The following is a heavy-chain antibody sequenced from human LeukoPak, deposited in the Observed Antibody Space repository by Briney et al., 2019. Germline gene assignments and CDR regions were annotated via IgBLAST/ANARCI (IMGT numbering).Heavy chain of an antibody. CDR1: GFTFSSYW. D-gene: IGHD2-15*01. CDR3: ARDRYCSGGSCFRDAFDI. Sequence: GGSLRLSCAASGFTFSSYWMSWVRQAPGKGLEWVANIKQDGSEKYYVDSVKGRFTISRDNAKNSLYLQMNGLRAEDTAVYYCARDRYCSGGSCFRDAFDIWGQGTMVTVSS. V-gene: IGHV3-7*01. CDR2: IKQDGSEK. J-gene: IGHJ3*02.